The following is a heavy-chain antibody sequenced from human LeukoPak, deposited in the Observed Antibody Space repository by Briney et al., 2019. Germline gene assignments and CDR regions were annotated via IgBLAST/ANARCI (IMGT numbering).Heavy chain of an antibody. D-gene: IGHD3-16*01. CDR2: IIPLLGIT. CDR1: GGTFSSYA. Sequence: SVKVSCKASGGTFSSYAMNWVRQAPGPGLEWVARIIPLLGITNHAQKLQGRVTVTADTSANTAYMELSSLISDDTAVYYCARARSRITFGGIRHAFDIWGQGTLVTVSS. J-gene: IGHJ3*02. CDR3: ARARSRITFGGIRHAFDI. V-gene: IGHV1-69*04.